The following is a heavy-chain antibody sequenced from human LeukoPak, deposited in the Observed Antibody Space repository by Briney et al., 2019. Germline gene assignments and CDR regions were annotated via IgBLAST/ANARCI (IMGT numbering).Heavy chain of an antibody. Sequence: PGGSLRLSCAASGVTLSPYGMHWVRQAPGKGLEWVSLISADGGSAFSADSVKGRFSISRDNSKNSLYLQMDSLRSEDTAMYFCAKESGKFDSWGQGTLVVVSS. V-gene: IGHV3-43*02. CDR2: ISADGGSA. CDR1: GVTLSPYG. D-gene: IGHD2-21*01. J-gene: IGHJ4*02. CDR3: AKESGKFDS.